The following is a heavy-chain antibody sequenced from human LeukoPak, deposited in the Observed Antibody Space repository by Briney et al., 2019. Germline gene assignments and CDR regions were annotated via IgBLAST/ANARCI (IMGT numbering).Heavy chain of an antibody. CDR1: GFTFSSYS. CDR3: ARGWLDAFDI. D-gene: IGHD6-19*01. V-gene: IGHV3-21*01. Sequence: PGGSLRLSCAASGFTFSSYSMNWVRRAPGKGLEWVSSISSSSSYIYYADSVKGRFTISRDNAKNSLYLQMNSLRAEDTAVYYCARGWLDAFDIWGQGTMVTVSS. CDR2: ISSSSSYI. J-gene: IGHJ3*02.